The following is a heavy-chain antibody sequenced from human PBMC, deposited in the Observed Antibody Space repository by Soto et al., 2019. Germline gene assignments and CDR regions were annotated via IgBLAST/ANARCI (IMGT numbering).Heavy chain of an antibody. Sequence: PGGSLRLSCAASGFTFSSYGMHWVRQAPGKGLEWVAVISYDGSNKYYADSVKGRFTISRDNSKNTLYLQMNSLRAEDTAVYYCAKRNGYYDSSGYDAFDIWGQGTMVTVSS. J-gene: IGHJ3*02. D-gene: IGHD3-22*01. V-gene: IGHV3-30*18. CDR2: ISYDGSNK. CDR1: GFTFSSYG. CDR3: AKRNGYYDSSGYDAFDI.